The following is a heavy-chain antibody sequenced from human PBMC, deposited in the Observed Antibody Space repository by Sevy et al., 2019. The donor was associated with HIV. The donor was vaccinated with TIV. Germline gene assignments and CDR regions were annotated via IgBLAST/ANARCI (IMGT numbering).Heavy chain of an antibody. D-gene: IGHD3-3*01. CDR2: IYYSGST. Sequence: SETLSLTCTVSGGSISSYYWSWIRQPPGKGLEWIGYIYYSGSTNYNPSLKSRVTISVDTSKNQFSLKLSSVTAADTAVYYCASMYYDFWSGYHTFDYWGQGTLVTVSS. CDR1: GGSISSYY. J-gene: IGHJ4*02. V-gene: IGHV4-59*01. CDR3: ASMYYDFWSGYHTFDY.